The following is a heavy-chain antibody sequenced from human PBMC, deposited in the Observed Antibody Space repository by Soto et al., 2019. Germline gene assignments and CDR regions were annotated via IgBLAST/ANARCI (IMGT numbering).Heavy chain of an antibody. D-gene: IGHD6-19*01. CDR3: AKLLYSSGWLGFDY. Sequence: GSLRRSCAASGFTFSSYAMSWVRQAPGKGLEWVSAISGSGGSTYYADSVKGRFTISRDNSKNTLYLQMNSLRAEDTAVYYCAKLLYSSGWLGFDYWGQGTLVTVSS. V-gene: IGHV3-23*01. CDR1: GFTFSSYA. J-gene: IGHJ4*02. CDR2: ISGSGGST.